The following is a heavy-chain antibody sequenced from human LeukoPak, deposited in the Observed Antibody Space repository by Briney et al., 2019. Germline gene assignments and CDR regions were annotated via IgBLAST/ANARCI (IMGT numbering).Heavy chain of an antibody. Sequence: SETLSLTCSVSSGYSCSSSYYWRWIRQPPGKGLEWIGSIHDSGSTDYNPSLKSRVTISVDTSKNQFSLKLSSVNAADRAVYYCARLYGGNSNNYYCDYWGQGTLVTVSS. CDR2: IHDSGST. V-gene: IGHV4-39*01. D-gene: IGHD4-23*01. J-gene: IGHJ4*02. CDR3: ARLYGGNSNNYYCDY. CDR1: SGYSCSSSYY.